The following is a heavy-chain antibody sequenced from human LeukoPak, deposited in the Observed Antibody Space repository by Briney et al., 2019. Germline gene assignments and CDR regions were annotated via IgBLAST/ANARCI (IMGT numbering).Heavy chain of an antibody. J-gene: IGHJ6*02. CDR2: INNDGSSA. CDR1: GFTFIRYW. D-gene: IGHD3-3*01. V-gene: IGHV3-74*01. CDR3: TRGGSRFLEWFSSTYSGMDV. Sequence: PGGSLRLSCAASGFTFIRYWMHWFRQAPRKGLEWVPRINNDGSSASYADSVKGRFTISRANAKNTLYLQMSSLRAEDTAIYYCTRGGSRFLEWFSSTYSGMDVWGQGTTVTVSS.